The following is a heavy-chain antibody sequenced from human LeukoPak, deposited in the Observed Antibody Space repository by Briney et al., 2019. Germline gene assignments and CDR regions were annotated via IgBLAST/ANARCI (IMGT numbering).Heavy chain of an antibody. J-gene: IGHJ4*02. CDR3: TTRHGYSYGYYFDF. Sequence: GGSLRLSCAASGFTFSNAWMSWVRQAPGKGREGVGRIKSKTDGGTTDYAAPVKGRFTISRDDSKNTLYLQINSQKTEDTAVYYGTTRHGYSYGYYFDFWGQGTLVTVSS. V-gene: IGHV3-15*01. CDR1: GFTFSNAW. CDR2: IKSKTDGGTT. D-gene: IGHD5-18*01.